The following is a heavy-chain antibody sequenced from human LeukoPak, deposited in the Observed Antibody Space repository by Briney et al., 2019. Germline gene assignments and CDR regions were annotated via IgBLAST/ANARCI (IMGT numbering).Heavy chain of an antibody. Sequence: GGSLRLSCAASGFTFSNYGMSWVRQAPGKGLEWVSAITGSGGTTYYADSMKGRFTISRDNSKNTLYLQMNSLRAEDTAVYYCAKDRVGAILYFDYWGLGTLVTVSS. CDR3: AKDRVGAILYFDY. J-gene: IGHJ4*02. CDR1: GFTFSNYG. CDR2: ITGSGGTT. D-gene: IGHD1-26*01. V-gene: IGHV3-23*01.